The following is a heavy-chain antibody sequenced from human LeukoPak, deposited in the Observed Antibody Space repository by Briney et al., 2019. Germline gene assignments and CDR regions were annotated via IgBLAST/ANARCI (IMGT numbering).Heavy chain of an antibody. CDR3: ARGGSPLTTDY. D-gene: IGHD4-17*01. CDR1: GFIFSTYN. V-gene: IGHV3-48*01. Sequence: GGSLRLSCSAPGFIFSTYNMNWVRQAPGKGLEWVSYISSSSNTIYYADSVRGRFTISRDNAKNSLYLQMNSLRAEDTAVYYCARGGSPLTTDYWGQGTLVTVSS. J-gene: IGHJ4*02. CDR2: ISSSSNTI.